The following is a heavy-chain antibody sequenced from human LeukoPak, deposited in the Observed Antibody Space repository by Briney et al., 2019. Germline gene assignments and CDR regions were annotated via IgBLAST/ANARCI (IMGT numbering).Heavy chain of an antibody. CDR3: ARESGHIAAYGYYYYYMDV. J-gene: IGHJ6*03. CDR2: IYTSGST. D-gene: IGHD6-13*01. CDR1: GGSISSSNW. V-gene: IGHV4-61*02. Sequence: PSETLSLTCAVSGGSISSSNWWSWIRQPAGKGLEWIGRIYTSGSTNYNPSLKSRVTISVDTSKNQFSLKLSSVTAADTAVYYCARESGHIAAYGYYYYYMDVWGKGTTVTVSS.